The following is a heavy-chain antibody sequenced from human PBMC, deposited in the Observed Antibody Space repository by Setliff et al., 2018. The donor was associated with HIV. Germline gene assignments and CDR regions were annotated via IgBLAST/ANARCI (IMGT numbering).Heavy chain of an antibody. CDR1: GGSISSGSYY. D-gene: IGHD6-25*01. Sequence: PSETLSLTCTVSGGSISSGSYYWNWIRQPAGKGLEWIGHIYPSGSTNYNPSLQSRVTISVDTSKNQFSLNLSSVTAADTAVYYCARGLDSAKIHYWGQGTLVTVSS. V-gene: IGHV4-61*09. CDR3: ARGLDSAKIHY. J-gene: IGHJ4*02. CDR2: IYPSGST.